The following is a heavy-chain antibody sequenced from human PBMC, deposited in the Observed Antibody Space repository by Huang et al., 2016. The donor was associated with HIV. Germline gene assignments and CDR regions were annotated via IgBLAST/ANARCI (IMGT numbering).Heavy chain of an antibody. CDR1: GGSIRSDNYY. J-gene: IGHJ4*02. V-gene: IGHV4-39*02. D-gene: IGHD3-10*01. CDR2: IYYSGST. CDR3: ARLPGSITMIRGVITDPY. Sequence: QLQLQASGPGLVKPSETLSLTCPVSGGSIRSDNYYWGWIRQPPGKGLEWIESIYYSGSTYYNPSLKRRVTRTGDTAKNHVALRMRSVTAADTAVYYCARLPGSITMIRGVITDPYWGQGTLVTVSS.